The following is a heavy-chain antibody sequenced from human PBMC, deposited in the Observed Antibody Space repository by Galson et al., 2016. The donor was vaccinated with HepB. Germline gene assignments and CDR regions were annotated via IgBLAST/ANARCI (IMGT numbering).Heavy chain of an antibody. D-gene: IGHD4-17*01. CDR3: AREFNRHTVTTFYYYGMDV. J-gene: IGHJ6*02. CDR1: EYMFINYA. CDR2: IKPHSGGT. V-gene: IGHV1-2*02. Sequence: SEYMFINYAMHWVRQAPGQGLEWMGLIKPHSGGTKYAQKFQGRVTLTRDTSTSTVYMELTSLRSDDTAVYFCAREFNRHTVTTFYYYGMDVWGQGTTVTVSS.